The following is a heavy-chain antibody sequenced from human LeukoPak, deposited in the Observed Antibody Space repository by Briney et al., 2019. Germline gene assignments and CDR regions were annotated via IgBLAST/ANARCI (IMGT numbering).Heavy chain of an antibody. CDR3: ARDSITVSVGAFDM. CDR2: ISSNGGST. Sequence: GGSLRLSCAASGFTFSHYAMHWVRQAPGKGLEYVSAISSNGGSTYYANSVKGRFTISRDNSKSTLYLQMGSLRAEDMGVYYCARDSITVSVGAFDMWGQGTMVIVSS. D-gene: IGHD2-2*01. CDR1: GFTFSHYA. J-gene: IGHJ3*02. V-gene: IGHV3-64*01.